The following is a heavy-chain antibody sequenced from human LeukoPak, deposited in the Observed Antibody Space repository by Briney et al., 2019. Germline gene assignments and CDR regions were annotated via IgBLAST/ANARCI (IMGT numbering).Heavy chain of an antibody. CDR2: IYYSGST. V-gene: IGHV4-39*07. D-gene: IGHD2-21*02. Sequence: PSETLSLTCTVSGGSISSSSYYWGWIRQPPGKGLEWIGSIYYSGSTYYNPSLKSRVTISVDTSKNQFSLKLSSVTAADTAVYYCARVDGDEGLYFDYWGQGTLVTVSS. CDR1: GGSISSSSYY. CDR3: ARVDGDEGLYFDY. J-gene: IGHJ4*02.